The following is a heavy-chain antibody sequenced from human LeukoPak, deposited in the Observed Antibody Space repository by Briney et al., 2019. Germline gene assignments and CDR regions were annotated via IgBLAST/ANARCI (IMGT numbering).Heavy chain of an antibody. CDR2: SADHT. CDR1: GLSFSSYY. V-gene: IGHV3-23*01. Sequence: PAESLSLSCVVYGLSFSSYYMSWVRQPPGKGLEWVGTSADHTYSADSVKGRFTIPRDTSQNTLFLQMDSLRDADTAIYYCATSRGAGNHYFDYWGQGTLVTVSS. CDR3: ATSRGAGNHYFDY. D-gene: IGHD6-19*01. J-gene: IGHJ4*02.